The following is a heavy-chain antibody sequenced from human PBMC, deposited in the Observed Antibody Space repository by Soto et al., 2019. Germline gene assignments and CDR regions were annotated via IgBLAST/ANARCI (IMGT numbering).Heavy chain of an antibody. CDR2: IYNSGTT. V-gene: IGHV4-31*03. CDR3: ARDPAP. J-gene: IGHJ5*02. Sequence: SETLSLTCTVSGCSITRGGYYWSWIRQHPGKGLEWIGYIYNSGTTYYNPSLKSRVTISVDTSKNQFSLKLTSVTAADTAVYYCARDPAPWGQGTLVTAS. CDR1: GCSITRGGYY.